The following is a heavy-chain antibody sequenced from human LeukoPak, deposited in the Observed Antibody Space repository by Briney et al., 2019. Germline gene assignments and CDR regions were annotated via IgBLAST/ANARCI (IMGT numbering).Heavy chain of an antibody. CDR3: ATDQGSSWRTGLDY. CDR1: GFTFSSYA. CDR2: ISGSGGST. D-gene: IGHD6-13*01. Sequence: PGGSLRLSCAASGFTFSSYAMSWVRQAPGKGLEWVSAISGSGGSTYYADSVKGRFTISRDNSKNTLYLQMNSLRAEDTAVYYCATDQGSSWRTGLDYWGQGALVTVSS. J-gene: IGHJ4*02. V-gene: IGHV3-23*01.